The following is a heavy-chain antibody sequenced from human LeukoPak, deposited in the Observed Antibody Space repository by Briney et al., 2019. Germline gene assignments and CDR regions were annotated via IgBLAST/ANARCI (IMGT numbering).Heavy chain of an antibody. J-gene: IGHJ4*02. CDR3: AKDIATMRWLLPDASVDY. Sequence: AGTLPLSCAASGLTFSSHGMDWVRQAPGKGLKWESFVRYDRVNKTYTDSVKGRFTISRDNSKTTLYLQMSSLTAEDTAVYYCAKDIATMRWLLPDASVDYWGQGTLVSVSS. V-gene: IGHV3-30*02. D-gene: IGHD5-24*01. CDR2: VRYDRVNK. CDR1: GLTFSSHG.